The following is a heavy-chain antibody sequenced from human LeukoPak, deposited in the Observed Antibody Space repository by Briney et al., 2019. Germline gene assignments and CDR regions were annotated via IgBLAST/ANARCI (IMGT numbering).Heavy chain of an antibody. CDR3: ARDGVAVAGTSDYYYYYYMDV. J-gene: IGHJ6*03. CDR1: GYTFTGYY. D-gene: IGHD6-19*01. V-gene: IGHV1-2*02. CDR2: INPNSGGT. Sequence: ASVKVSCKASGYTFTGYYMHWARQAPGQGLEWMGWINPNSGGTNYAQKFQGRVTMTRDTSISTAYMELSRLRSDDTAVYHCARDGVAVAGTSDYYYYYYMDVWGKGTTVTVSS.